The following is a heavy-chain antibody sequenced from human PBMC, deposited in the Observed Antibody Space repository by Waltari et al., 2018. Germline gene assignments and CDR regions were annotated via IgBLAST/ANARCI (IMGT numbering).Heavy chain of an antibody. V-gene: IGHV3-23*01. CDR3: AKGPYYYDSSGYYDYFDY. CDR2: ISGSGGRT. CDR1: GFTFSSYA. J-gene: IGHJ4*02. Sequence: EVQLLESGGGLVQPGGSLRLSCAASGFTFSSYAMSWVRQAPGRGLEWVSAISGSGGRTYYADAVKGRFTISRDNSKNTLYLQMNSLRAEDTAVYYCAKGPYYYDSSGYYDYFDYWGQGTLVTVSS. D-gene: IGHD3-22*01.